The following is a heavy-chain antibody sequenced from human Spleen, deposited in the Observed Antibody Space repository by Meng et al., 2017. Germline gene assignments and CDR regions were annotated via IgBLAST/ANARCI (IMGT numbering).Heavy chain of an antibody. Sequence: GSLRLSCTVSGGSISSSSYYWGWIRQPPGKGLEWIGNIYYSGSTYYNPSLKSRVTISVDTSKNQFSLRLSSVTAADTAVYYCASPPYGSGDWGQGTLVTVSS. CDR1: GGSISSSSYY. CDR2: IYYSGST. V-gene: IGHV4-39*07. CDR3: ASPPYGSGD. D-gene: IGHD3-10*01. J-gene: IGHJ4*02.